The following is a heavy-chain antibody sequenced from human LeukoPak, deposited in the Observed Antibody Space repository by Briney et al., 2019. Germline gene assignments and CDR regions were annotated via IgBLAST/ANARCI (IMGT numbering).Heavy chain of an antibody. CDR3: AREGGHIAVHWFDP. V-gene: IGHV1-46*01. CDR2: INPSGGST. CDR1: GYTFTSYD. Sequence: ASVKVSCKASGYTFTSYDINWVRQATGQGLEWMGIINPSGGSTSYAQKFQGRVTMTRDMSTSTVYMELSSLRSEDTAVYYCAREGGHIAVHWFDPWGQGTLVTVSS. D-gene: IGHD6-19*01. J-gene: IGHJ5*02.